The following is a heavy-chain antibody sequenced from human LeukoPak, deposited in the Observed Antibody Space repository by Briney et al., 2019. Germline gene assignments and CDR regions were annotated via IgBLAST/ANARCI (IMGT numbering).Heavy chain of an antibody. J-gene: IGHJ2*01. Sequence: PSETLSLTCTVSGVSISSYYWSWIRQPPGKGLEWIGYIYYSGSTNYNPSLKSRVTISVDTSKNQFSLKLSSVSAADTAVYYCARDPSRDGYNFPYWYFDLWGRGTLVTVSS. CDR3: ARDPSRDGYNFPYWYFDL. V-gene: IGHV4-59*01. CDR1: GVSISSYY. CDR2: IYYSGST. D-gene: IGHD5-24*01.